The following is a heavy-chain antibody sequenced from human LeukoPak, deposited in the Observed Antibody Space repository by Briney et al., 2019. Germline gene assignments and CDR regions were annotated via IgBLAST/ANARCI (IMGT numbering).Heavy chain of an antibody. J-gene: IGHJ6*03. D-gene: IGHD2-2*02. Sequence: GGSLRLSCAASGFTFSSYWMSWVRQAPGKGLEWVANIKQDGSEKYYVDSVKGRFTISRDNAKNSLYLQMNSLRAEDTAVYYCARRDCSSASYYTRHYYMDVWGKGTTVTVPS. V-gene: IGHV3-7*01. CDR1: GFTFSSYW. CDR2: IKQDGSEK. CDR3: ARRDCSSASYYTRHYYMDV.